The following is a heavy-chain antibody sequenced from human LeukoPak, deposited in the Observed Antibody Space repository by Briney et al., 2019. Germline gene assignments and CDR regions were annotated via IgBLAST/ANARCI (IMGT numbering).Heavy chain of an antibody. D-gene: IGHD6-13*01. V-gene: IGHV1-24*01. J-gene: IGHJ4*02. Sequence: ASVKVSCKVSGYTLTVLSMHWVRQAPGKGLEWMGGFDPEDGETIYAQKFQGRVTMTEDTSTDTAYMELSSLRSEDTAVYYCATSIAAAGTGSFGYWGQGTLVTVSS. CDR2: FDPEDGET. CDR1: GYTLTVLS. CDR3: ATSIAAAGTGSFGY.